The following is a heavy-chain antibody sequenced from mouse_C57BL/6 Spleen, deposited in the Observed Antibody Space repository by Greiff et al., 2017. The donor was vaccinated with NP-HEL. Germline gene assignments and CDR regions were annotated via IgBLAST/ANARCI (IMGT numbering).Heavy chain of an antibody. CDR3: TRGGTLGGGYAMDY. Sequence: QVQLQQSGAELVRPGASVTLSCKASGYTFTDYEMHWVKQTPVHGLEWIGAIDPETGGTAYNQKFKGKAILTADKSSSTAYMELRSLTSEDSAVYYCTRGGTLGGGYAMDYWGQGTSVTVSS. CDR2: IDPETGGT. CDR1: GYTFTDYE. D-gene: IGHD3-3*01. J-gene: IGHJ4*01. V-gene: IGHV1-15*01.